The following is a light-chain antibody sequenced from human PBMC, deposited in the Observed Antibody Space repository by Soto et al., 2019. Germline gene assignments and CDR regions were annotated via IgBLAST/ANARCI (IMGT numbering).Light chain of an antibody. J-gene: IGLJ1*01. Sequence: QSALTQPASVSGSPGQSITISCTGTSSDVGSYNLVSWYQQHPGKAPKLMIYEGNKRPSGVSNRVSGSKSANTASPTISGLQTEDEADYYCCSYAGTNTFVFGTGTKLTVL. CDR2: EGN. V-gene: IGLV2-23*01. CDR1: SSDVGSYNL. CDR3: CSYAGTNTFV.